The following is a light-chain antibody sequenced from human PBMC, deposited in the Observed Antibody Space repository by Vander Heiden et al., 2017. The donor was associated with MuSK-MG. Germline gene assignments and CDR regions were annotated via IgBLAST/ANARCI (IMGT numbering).Light chain of an antibody. CDR3: SSYTSSSTV. V-gene: IGLV2-14*01. CDR2: DVS. J-gene: IGLJ1*01. Sequence: QSALTQPASVSGSPGPSITISCTGTSSDVGGYNYVSWYQQHPGKAPKLMIYDVSNRPSGVSNRFSGSKSGNTASLTISVLQAEDEADYYCSSYTSSSTVFGTGTKVTVL. CDR1: SSDVGGYNY.